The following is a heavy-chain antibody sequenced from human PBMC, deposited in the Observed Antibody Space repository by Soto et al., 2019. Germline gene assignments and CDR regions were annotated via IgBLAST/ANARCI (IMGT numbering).Heavy chain of an antibody. V-gene: IGHV3-74*01. CDR3: ARIPPGWGGGQLVLDY. D-gene: IGHD6-13*01. CDR1: GFTFSSFW. Sequence: EVQLVESGGGLVQPGGSLRLSCAASGFTFSSFWMYWVRQAPGKGLVWVSRINSDASTTSYADSVKGRFTISRDNAKNTLYLQKNSRRAEDTAVYYFARIPPGWGGGQLVLDYWGQGTLVTVSS. CDR2: INSDASTT. J-gene: IGHJ4*02.